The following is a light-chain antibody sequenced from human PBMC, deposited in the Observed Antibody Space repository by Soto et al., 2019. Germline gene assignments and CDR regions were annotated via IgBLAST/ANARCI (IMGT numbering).Light chain of an antibody. Sequence: DIQMTQSPSSLSASVGDRVTITCRASQTISNYLNWYPQKPGKAPKLLIYAASSLQSGVPSRFSGSGSGTEFTLTISGLQPEDFANYFCQQGSSTPVTFGPGTKVDFK. J-gene: IGKJ3*01. CDR3: QQGSSTPVT. CDR2: AAS. V-gene: IGKV1-39*01. CDR1: QTISNY.